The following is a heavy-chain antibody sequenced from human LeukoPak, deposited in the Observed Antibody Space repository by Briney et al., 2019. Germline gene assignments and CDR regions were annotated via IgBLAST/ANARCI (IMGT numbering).Heavy chain of an antibody. CDR2: ISSTSSYI. CDR1: GFTFSSYG. CDR3: ARDRPLYSSSWYPAPYYYYGMDV. V-gene: IGHV3-21*01. J-gene: IGHJ6*02. Sequence: PGGSLRLSCAASGFTFSSYGMNWVRQDPGKGLEWVSSISSTSSYIYYADSMKGRFTISRDNAKNSLYLQMNSLRAEDTAVYYCARDRPLYSSSWYPAPYYYYGMDVWGQGTTVTVSS. D-gene: IGHD6-13*01.